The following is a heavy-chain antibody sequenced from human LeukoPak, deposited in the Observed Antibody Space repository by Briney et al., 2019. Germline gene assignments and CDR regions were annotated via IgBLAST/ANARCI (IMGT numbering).Heavy chain of an antibody. Sequence: PSETLSLTCTVSTGSSSFYYWTWIRQPPGKGLEWIGNIHTSGTTDYNPSLKSRVTMSIDTSKNQFSLRLGSVTAADTAVYYCARPGQSSWWVYFNFWGQGTLVTVSS. CDR1: TGSSSFYY. V-gene: IGHV4-4*09. CDR2: IHTSGTT. J-gene: IGHJ4*02. CDR3: ARPGQSSWWVYFNF. D-gene: IGHD2-15*01.